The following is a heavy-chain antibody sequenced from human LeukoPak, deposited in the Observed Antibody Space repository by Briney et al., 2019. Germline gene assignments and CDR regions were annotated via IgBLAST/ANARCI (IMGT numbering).Heavy chain of an antibody. CDR1: GFTFSSYA. Sequence: GGSLRLSCAASGFTFSSYAMSWVRQAPGKGLEWVSAISGSGGSTYYANSVKGRFTISRDNSKNTLYLQMNSLRAEDTAVYYCARPRVIFGVVIGSGDYWGQGTLVTVSS. V-gene: IGHV3-23*01. D-gene: IGHD3-3*01. CDR3: ARPRVIFGVVIGSGDY. CDR2: ISGSGGST. J-gene: IGHJ4*02.